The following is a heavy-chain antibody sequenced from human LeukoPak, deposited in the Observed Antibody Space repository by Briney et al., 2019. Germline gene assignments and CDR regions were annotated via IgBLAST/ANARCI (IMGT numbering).Heavy chain of an antibody. CDR2: INPNSGGT. Sequence: GASVKVSCKASGYTFTGYYMHWVRQAPGQGLEWMGWINPNSGGTNYAQKFQGRVTMTRDTSISTAYMELSRLRSDDTAVYYCTREGADYGDYQAPTDAFDIWGQGTMVTVSS. J-gene: IGHJ3*02. CDR3: TREGADYGDYQAPTDAFDI. CDR1: GYTFTGYY. D-gene: IGHD4-17*01. V-gene: IGHV1-2*02.